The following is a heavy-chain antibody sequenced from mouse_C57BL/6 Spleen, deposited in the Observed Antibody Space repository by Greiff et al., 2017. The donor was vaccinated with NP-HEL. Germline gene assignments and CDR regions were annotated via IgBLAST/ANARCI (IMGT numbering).Heavy chain of an antibody. CDR3: TVITTVEYAMDY. Sequence: QVQLQQSGAELVRPGASVTLSCKASGYTFTDYEMHWVKQTPVHGLEWIGTIDPETGGTAYNQKFKGKAILTADKSSSTAYMKLRSLTSEDSAVYYCTVITTVEYAMDYWGQRTSVTVSS. J-gene: IGHJ4*01. D-gene: IGHD1-1*01. CDR2: IDPETGGT. CDR1: GYTFTDYE. V-gene: IGHV1-15*01.